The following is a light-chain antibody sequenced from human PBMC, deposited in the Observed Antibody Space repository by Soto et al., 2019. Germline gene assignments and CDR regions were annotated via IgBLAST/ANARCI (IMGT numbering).Light chain of an antibody. CDR3: QQYGSSRWT. J-gene: IGKJ1*01. Sequence: EIVLTQSPGTLSLSPGERATLSCRAGQSVSSNLAWYQQKPGQAPRLLIYGASSRATGIPDRFSGSGSGTDFTLTISRLEPEDFAVYYCQQYGSSRWTFGQGTKV. V-gene: IGKV3-20*01. CDR2: GAS. CDR1: QSVSSN.